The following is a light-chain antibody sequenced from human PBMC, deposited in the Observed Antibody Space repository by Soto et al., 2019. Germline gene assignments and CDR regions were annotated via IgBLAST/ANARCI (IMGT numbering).Light chain of an antibody. Sequence: DIQMTQSPSTLSASVGDRATITCRASQSISSWLAWYQQKPGKAPKLLIYKASTLQTGVPSRFSGSASGTEFTLTISSLQPDDFATYYCQQYDSYSYTFGQGTKLEIK. CDR3: QQYDSYSYT. J-gene: IGKJ2*01. CDR2: KAS. V-gene: IGKV1-5*03. CDR1: QSISSW.